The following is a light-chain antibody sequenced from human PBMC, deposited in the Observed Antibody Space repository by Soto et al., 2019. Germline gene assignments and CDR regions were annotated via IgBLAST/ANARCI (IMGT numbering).Light chain of an antibody. J-gene: IGKJ1*01. Sequence: EIVMTQSPATLSVSPGERATLSCRASQSVSSNLARYQQKPGQAPRLLIYGASTRATGIPARVSGSGSGTEFTLTIRVLQSEDFAVYYCQQDNHWPPWTFGQGTKVEIK. V-gene: IGKV3-15*01. CDR2: GAS. CDR1: QSVSSN. CDR3: QQDNHWPPWT.